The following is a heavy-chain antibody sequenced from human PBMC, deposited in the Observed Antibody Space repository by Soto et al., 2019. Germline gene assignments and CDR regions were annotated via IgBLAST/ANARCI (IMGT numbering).Heavy chain of an antibody. CDR1: GFTFSSYW. V-gene: IGHV3-7*01. J-gene: IGHJ4*02. CDR2: IKQDGSEK. CDR3: ARRLDDYSRDFDY. D-gene: IGHD4-4*01. Sequence: PGGSLRLSCAASGFTFSSYWMSWVRQAPGKGLEWVANIKQDGSEKYYVDSVKGRFTISRDNAKNSLYLQMNSLRAEDTAVYYCARRLDDYSRDFDYWGQGTLVTVSS.